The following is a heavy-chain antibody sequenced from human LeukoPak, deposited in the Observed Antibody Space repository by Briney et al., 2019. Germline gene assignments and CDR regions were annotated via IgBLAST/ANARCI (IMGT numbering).Heavy chain of an antibody. J-gene: IGHJ4*02. CDR1: GFPFSSYG. Sequence: PGGSLRLSCAASGFPFSSYGMHWARQAPAKGQEWVAVISYDGSNKYYADSVKGRFTISRDNSKNTLYLQMNSLRAEDTAVCYCAKDPDIVVVPAKPTGFDYWGQGTLVTVSS. CDR3: AKDPDIVVVPAKPTGFDY. CDR2: ISYDGSNK. D-gene: IGHD2-2*01. V-gene: IGHV3-30*18.